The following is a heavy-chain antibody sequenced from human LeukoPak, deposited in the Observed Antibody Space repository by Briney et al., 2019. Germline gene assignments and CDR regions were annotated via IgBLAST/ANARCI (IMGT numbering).Heavy chain of an antibody. CDR1: GGSFSGYY. D-gene: IGHD6-13*01. CDR3: ARDPYSSSWSAFDY. CDR2: INHSGST. J-gene: IGHJ4*02. V-gene: IGHV4-34*01. Sequence: PSETLSLTCAVYGGSFSGYYWSWIRQPPGKGLEWIGEINHSGSTNYNPSLKSRVTISVDTSKNQFSLKLSSVTAADTAVYYCARDPYSSSWSAFDYWGQGNLVTVSS.